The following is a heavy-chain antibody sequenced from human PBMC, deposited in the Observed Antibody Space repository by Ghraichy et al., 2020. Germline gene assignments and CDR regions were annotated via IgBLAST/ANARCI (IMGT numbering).Heavy chain of an antibody. CDR1: GFTFSAYG. CDR3: AKDLGDSNSWSGDAFDF. D-gene: IGHD6-13*01. V-gene: IGHV3-30*02. J-gene: IGHJ3*01. Sequence: GGSLRLSCAASGFTFSAYGMHWVRQAPGKGLEWVTFIRFDGSHQNYADSVKGRFTLSRDNPKNMLYLQMNSLRPEDSAVYYCAKDLGDSNSWSGDAFDFWGQGTMVSVSS. CDR2: IRFDGSHQ.